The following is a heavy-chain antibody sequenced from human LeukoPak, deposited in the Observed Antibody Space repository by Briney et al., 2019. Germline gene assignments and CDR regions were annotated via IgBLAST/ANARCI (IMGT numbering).Heavy chain of an antibody. V-gene: IGHV4-34*01. CDR3: ARRRGYSYGYQVGYFDY. J-gene: IGHJ4*02. CDR1: GGSFSGYY. D-gene: IGHD5-18*01. CDR2: INHSGST. Sequence: SETLSLTCAVYGGSFSGYYWSWIRQPPGKWLEWIGEINHSGSTNYNPSLKSRVTISVDTSKNQFSLKLSSVTAADTAVYYCARRRGYSYGYQVGYFDYWGQGTLVTVSS.